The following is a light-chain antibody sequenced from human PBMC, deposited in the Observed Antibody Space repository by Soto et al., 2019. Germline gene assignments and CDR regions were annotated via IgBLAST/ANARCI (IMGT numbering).Light chain of an antibody. CDR2: GAS. CDR1: QSVSSSY. V-gene: IGKV3-20*01. J-gene: IGKJ1*01. CDR3: QRYGSSPSWT. Sequence: DIVFTQSPCTLSLSPGERATLSCRASQSVSSSYLAWYQQKPGQAPRLLIYGASSRATGIPDRFSGSGSGTDFTLTINRLEPEDFAVYYCQRYGSSPSWTFGQGTKVAIK.